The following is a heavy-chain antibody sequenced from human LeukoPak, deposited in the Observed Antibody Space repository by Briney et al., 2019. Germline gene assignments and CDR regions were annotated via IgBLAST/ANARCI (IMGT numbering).Heavy chain of an antibody. Sequence: ASVKVSCKASGYTFTGYYMHWVRQAPGQGLEWMGRINPNSGGTNYAQKFQGRVTMTRDTSISTAYMELSRLRSDDTAVYYCARGIITPYYYDSSGYQYYFDYWGQGTLVTVSS. CDR3: ARGIITPYYYDSSGYQYYFDY. V-gene: IGHV1-2*06. CDR2: INPNSGGT. J-gene: IGHJ4*02. D-gene: IGHD3-22*01. CDR1: GYTFTGYY.